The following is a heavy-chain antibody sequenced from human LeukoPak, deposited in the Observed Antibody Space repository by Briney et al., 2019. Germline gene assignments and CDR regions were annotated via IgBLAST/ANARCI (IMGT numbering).Heavy chain of an antibody. CDR3: ATGDYGSFDI. V-gene: IGHV3-15*01. D-gene: IGHD4-17*01. Sequence: GGSLRLSCAASGFPFGKAWMSWVRQAPGKGLEGVGLIKRKTDGGTTDYAAPMKGRFTIARDDSKNTLYLQVNSLKTEDTAVYYCATGDYGSFDIWGQGTMVTVSS. J-gene: IGHJ3*02. CDR1: GFPFGKAW. CDR2: IKRKTDGGTT.